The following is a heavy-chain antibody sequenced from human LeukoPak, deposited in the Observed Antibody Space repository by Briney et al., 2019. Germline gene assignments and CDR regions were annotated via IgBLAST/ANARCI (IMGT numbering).Heavy chain of an antibody. D-gene: IGHD6-19*01. CDR2: ISDSGGGT. J-gene: IGHJ4*02. V-gene: IGHV3-23*01. CDR1: GFTFSRYV. CDR3: ARAVITVAGQFDS. Sequence: GGSLRLSCVASGFTFSRYVMSWVRQAPGKGLEWVSAISDSGGGTYYADSVKGRFTISRDNSKNTLYVKMNSLRAEDTAVYFCARAVITVAGQFDSWGRGTLVTVSS.